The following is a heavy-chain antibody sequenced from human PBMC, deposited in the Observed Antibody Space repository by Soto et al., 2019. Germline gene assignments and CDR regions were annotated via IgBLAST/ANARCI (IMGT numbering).Heavy chain of an antibody. CDR3: ERSGYDYYFDY. CDR1: GGSISIYY. CDR2: IYYSGST. V-gene: IGHV4-59*01. D-gene: IGHD5-12*01. J-gene: IGHJ4*02. Sequence: SETLSLTCTVSGGSISIYYWSWIRQPPGKGLEWIGYIYYSGSTNYNPSLKSRVTLSVDTSKNQFSLELSSVTAADTAVYYYERSGYDYYFDYWGQGTMVTVYS.